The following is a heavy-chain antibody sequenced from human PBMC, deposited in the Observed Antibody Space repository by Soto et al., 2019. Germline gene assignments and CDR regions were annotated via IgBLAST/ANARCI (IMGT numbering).Heavy chain of an antibody. D-gene: IGHD4-17*01. Sequence: SVKVSCKASGGTFSSYAISWVRQAPGQGLEWMGGIIPIFGTANYAQKFQGRVTITADESTSTAYMELSSLRSEDTAVYYCARVGDYDYGDYPSYNWFDPWGQGTLVTVSS. J-gene: IGHJ5*02. V-gene: IGHV1-69*13. CDR3: ARVGDYDYGDYPSYNWFDP. CDR1: GGTFSSYA. CDR2: IIPIFGTA.